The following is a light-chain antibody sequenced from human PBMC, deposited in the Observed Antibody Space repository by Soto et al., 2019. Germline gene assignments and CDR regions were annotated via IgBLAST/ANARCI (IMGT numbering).Light chain of an antibody. Sequence: AIRMTQSPSSFSASTGDRVTITCRASQGISGYLAWYQQKPGKAPKLLIYAASTLQSGVPLRFSGSGSGTDFTLTISCLQSEDVATYYCQQYYSDPPTFGQGTKVDIK. CDR1: QGISGY. J-gene: IGKJ1*01. CDR2: AAS. V-gene: IGKV1-8*01. CDR3: QQYYSDPPT.